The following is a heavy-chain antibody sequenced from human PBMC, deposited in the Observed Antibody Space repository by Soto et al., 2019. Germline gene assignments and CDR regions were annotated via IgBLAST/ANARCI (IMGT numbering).Heavy chain of an antibody. CDR3: AKIRISSTFDVIDL. D-gene: IGHD2-15*01. Sequence: GESLKISCAASGFTFSSYAMSWVRQAPGKGLEWVSSIRGDSDSTFYGDSVKGRFTILRDSSKDTLYLQMNSLRAEDTAIYYCAKIRISSTFDVIDLWGQGTMVTVSS. CDR1: GFTFSSYA. J-gene: IGHJ3*01. CDR2: IRGDSDST. V-gene: IGHV3-23*01.